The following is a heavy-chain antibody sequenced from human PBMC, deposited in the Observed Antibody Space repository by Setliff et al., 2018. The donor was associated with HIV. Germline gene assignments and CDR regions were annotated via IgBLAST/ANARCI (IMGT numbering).Heavy chain of an antibody. CDR1: GYTFSTNA. D-gene: IGHD6-19*01. J-gene: IGHJ4*02. Sequence: ASVKVSCKAFGYTFSTNAIHGVRQAPGQRLEWMGYINAGDDNTRYSEKFQDRVTITRDTSANTAYMELSSLRSEDTAVYYCARGSCSGCYLSDYWGLGSLVTVSS. CDR3: ARGSCSGCYLSDY. CDR2: INAGDDNT. V-gene: IGHV1-3*01.